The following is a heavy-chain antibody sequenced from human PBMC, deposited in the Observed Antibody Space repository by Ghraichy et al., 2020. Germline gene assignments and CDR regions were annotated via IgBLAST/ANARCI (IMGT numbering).Heavy chain of an antibody. Sequence: GESLNISCAASGFTFSSYAMSWVRQAPGKGLEWVSAISGSGGSTYYADSVKGRFTISKDNSKNTLYLQMNSLRAEDTAVYYCASASYDILTAYYWDGWFDPWGQGTLVTVSS. D-gene: IGHD3-9*01. CDR3: ASASYDILTAYYWDGWFDP. J-gene: IGHJ5*02. V-gene: IGHV3-23*01. CDR2: ISGSGGST. CDR1: GFTFSSYA.